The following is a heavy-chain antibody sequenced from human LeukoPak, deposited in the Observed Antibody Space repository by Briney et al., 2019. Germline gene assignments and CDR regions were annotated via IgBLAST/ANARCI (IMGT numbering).Heavy chain of an antibody. V-gene: IGHV3-23*01. CDR3: AREHMNVNAYDS. Sequence: GGSLRLSCAASGFTFSSYAMSWVRQAPGKGLEWVSAISGSGGSTYYADSVKGRFTISRDSSKNTLYLQMNSLRAEDTAVYYCAREHMNVNAYDSWGQARMATVCS. J-gene: IGHJ3*02. D-gene: IGHD1-1*01. CDR2: ISGSGGST. CDR1: GFTFSSYA.